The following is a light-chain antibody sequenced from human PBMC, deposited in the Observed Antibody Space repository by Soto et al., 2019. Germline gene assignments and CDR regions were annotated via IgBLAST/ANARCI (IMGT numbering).Light chain of an antibody. CDR2: DAS. Sequence: VLIQSPATLSLSPGERATLSCRASQTVSRYLAWFQQKPGQPPRLLIYDASNRATGIPARFSVSGSGTDYTLTISSLEPEDVAVYYCQQRSTWPLLTCGGGTKVEI. CDR1: QTVSRY. J-gene: IGKJ4*01. CDR3: QQRSTWPLLT. V-gene: IGKV3-11*01.